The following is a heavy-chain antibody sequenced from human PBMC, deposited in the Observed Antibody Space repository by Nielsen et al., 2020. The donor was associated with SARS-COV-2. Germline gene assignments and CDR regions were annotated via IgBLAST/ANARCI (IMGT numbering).Heavy chain of an antibody. D-gene: IGHD6-19*01. CDR3: AREGSGWYYFDY. V-gene: IGHV3-33*01. J-gene: IGHJ4*02. CDR1: GFTFSSYG. CDR2: IWYDGSNK. Sequence: GESLKISCAASGFTFSSYGTHWVRQAPGKGVEWLAVIWYDGSNKYYADSVKGRFTISRDNSKNTLYLQMNSLRAEDTAVYYCAREGSGWYYFDYWGQGTLVTVSS.